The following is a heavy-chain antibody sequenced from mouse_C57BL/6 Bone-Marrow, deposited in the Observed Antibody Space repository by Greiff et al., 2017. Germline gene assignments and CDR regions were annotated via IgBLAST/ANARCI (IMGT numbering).Heavy chain of an antibody. D-gene: IGHD1-1*01. V-gene: IGHV1-47*01. J-gene: IGHJ2*01. CDR1: GYTFTTYP. CDR2: FHPYNDDT. Sequence: QVQLKQSGAELVKPGASVKMSCKASGYTFTTYPIEWMKQNHGKSLEWIGNFHPYNDDTKYNEKFKGKATLTVEKSSNTVYLELSRLTSDDSAVYYCTRSRTFFYYFDYWGQGTTLTVSS. CDR3: TRSRTFFYYFDY.